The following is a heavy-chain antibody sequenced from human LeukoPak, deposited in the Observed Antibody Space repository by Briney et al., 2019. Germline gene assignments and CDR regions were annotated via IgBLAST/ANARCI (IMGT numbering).Heavy chain of an antibody. J-gene: IGHJ4*02. D-gene: IGHD2-15*01. V-gene: IGHV3-23*01. CDR1: GITLSNYG. Sequence: GGSLRLSCAVPGITLSNYGMSWVRQAPGKGLEWVAGISDSGGRTNYADSVKGRFTISRDNPKNTLYLQMNSLRAEDTAVYFCAKRGVVIRDILVGFHKEAYYFDSWGQGALVTVSS. CDR2: ISDSGGRT. CDR3: AKRGVVIRDILVGFHKEAYYFDS.